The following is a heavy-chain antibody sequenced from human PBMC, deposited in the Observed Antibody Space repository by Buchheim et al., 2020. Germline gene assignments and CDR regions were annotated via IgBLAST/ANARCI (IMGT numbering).Heavy chain of an antibody. D-gene: IGHD3-3*01. V-gene: IGHV3-7*04. CDR2: IKQDGSEK. Sequence: EVQLVESGGGLVQPGGSLRLSCAASGFTFSSYWMSWVRQAPGKGLEWVANIKQDGSEKYYVDSVKGRFTISRDNAKNSLYLQMNSLRAEDTAVYYCASDRYYDFWSGYYTGYYYYGMDVWGQGTT. CDR1: GFTFSSYW. CDR3: ASDRYYDFWSGYYTGYYYYGMDV. J-gene: IGHJ6*02.